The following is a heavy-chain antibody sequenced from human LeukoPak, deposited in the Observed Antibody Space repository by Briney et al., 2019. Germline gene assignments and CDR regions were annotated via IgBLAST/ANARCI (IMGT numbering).Heavy chain of an antibody. CDR3: AKDLITMVRGSPMDV. V-gene: IGHV3-30*18. CDR1: GFTFRNYG. J-gene: IGHJ6*02. CDR2: LVYDGFYK. D-gene: IGHD3-10*01. Sequence: GGSLRPSFAASGFTFRNYGMPRGRQAPGKGLEWVALLVYDGFYKYYADSVKGRFTISRDDSRNTLYLQLSSLRAEDTAVYYCAKDLITMVRGSPMDVWGQGTTVTVSS.